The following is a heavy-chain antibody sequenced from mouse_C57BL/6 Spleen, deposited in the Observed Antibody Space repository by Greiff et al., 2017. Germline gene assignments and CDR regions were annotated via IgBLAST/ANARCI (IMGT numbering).Heavy chain of an antibody. CDR2: ISDGGSYT. V-gene: IGHV5-4*01. CDR1: GFTFSSYA. CDR3: ARGDYSIYPFAY. J-gene: IGHJ3*01. Sequence: EVHLVESGGGLVKPGGSLKLSCAASGFTFSSYAMSWVRQTPGKRLEWVATISDGGSYTYYQENVKGRVTISRDNANNTLYLQMSQLKSEDTAMYYCARGDYSIYPFAYWGQGTLLTVSA. D-gene: IGHD2-5*01.